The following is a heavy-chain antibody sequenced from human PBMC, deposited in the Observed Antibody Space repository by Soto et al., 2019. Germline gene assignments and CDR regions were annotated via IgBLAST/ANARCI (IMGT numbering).Heavy chain of an antibody. CDR3: AKKAGYSGYDTFDY. CDR1: GFTFSNYV. CDR2: ISVTGGST. Sequence: GGSLRLSCAASGFTFSNYVMSWVRQAPGKGLEWVSGISVTGGSTFHGDSVKGRFTISRDNSKNTLYLQMNSVRAEDTAVYYCAKKAGYSGYDTFDYWGQGTLVTVSS. J-gene: IGHJ4*02. D-gene: IGHD5-12*01. V-gene: IGHV3-23*01.